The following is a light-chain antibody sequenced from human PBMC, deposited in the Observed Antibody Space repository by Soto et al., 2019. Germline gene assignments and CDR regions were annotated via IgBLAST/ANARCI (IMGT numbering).Light chain of an antibody. V-gene: IGLV2-11*01. J-gene: IGLJ1*01. Sequence: QSVLTQPPSASGSPGQSVTISCTGTSSFVGTYNFVSWYQQHPGKAPKLMIYDVSKRPSGVPDRFSGSKSGNTASLTISGLQAEDEADYYCCSYAGSYTSLYVFGTGTKVTVL. CDR2: DVS. CDR3: CSYAGSYTSLYV. CDR1: SSFVGTYNF.